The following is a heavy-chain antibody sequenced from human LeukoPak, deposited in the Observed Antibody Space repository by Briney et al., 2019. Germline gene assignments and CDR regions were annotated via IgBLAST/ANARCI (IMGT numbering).Heavy chain of an antibody. CDR2: IYYSGST. V-gene: IGHV4-59*01. D-gene: IGHD3-10*01. CDR1: GGSISSYY. CDR3: AGGSGSYLPSDY. J-gene: IGHJ4*02. Sequence: SETLSLTCTVSGGSISSYYWSWIRQPPGKKLEWIGYIYYSGSTNYNPSLKSRVTISVDASKNQFSLKLSSVTAADTAVYYCAGGSGSYLPSDYWGQGTLVTVSS.